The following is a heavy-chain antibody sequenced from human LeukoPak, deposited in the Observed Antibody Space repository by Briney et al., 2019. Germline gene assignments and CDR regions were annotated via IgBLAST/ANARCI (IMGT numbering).Heavy chain of an antibody. CDR2: IYYSGST. D-gene: IGHD3-22*01. J-gene: IGHJ6*03. CDR1: GGSISSSSYY. V-gene: IGHV4-39*07. CDR3: ARVVGDYYDSSGYYYYYYYMDV. Sequence: SETLSLTCTVSGGSISSSSYYWGWIRQPPGKGLEWIGSIYYSGSTYYNPSLKSRVTISVDTSKNQFSLKLSSVTAADTAVYYCARVVGDYYDSSGYYYYYYYMDVWGKGTTVTISS.